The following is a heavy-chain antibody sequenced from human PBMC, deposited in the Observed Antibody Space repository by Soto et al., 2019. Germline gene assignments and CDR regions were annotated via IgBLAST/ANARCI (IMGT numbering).Heavy chain of an antibody. Sequence: EVQLLESGGGLVQPGGSLRLSCAASGFSFSSYAMRWVCQAPGRGLEWVSGILNIGDTTYYAGSVRGRFTTGRDNSKNTLYLQKNSLRDEEAAIYYCANYIGISLYFFHYWGQGTLVTVSS. CDR1: GFSFSSYA. CDR3: ANYIGISLYFFHY. CDR2: ILNIGDTT. J-gene: IGHJ4*02. V-gene: IGHV3-23*01. D-gene: IGHD3-16*02.